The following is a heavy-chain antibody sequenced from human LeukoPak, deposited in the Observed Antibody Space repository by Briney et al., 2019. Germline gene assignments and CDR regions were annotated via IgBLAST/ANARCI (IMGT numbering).Heavy chain of an antibody. CDR3: ARMYYDSSGYYPQHYYYGMDV. J-gene: IGHJ6*02. V-gene: IGHV4-30-4*01. D-gene: IGHD3-22*01. CDR2: IYYSGST. Sequence: PSETLSLTCTVSGGSISSGDYYWSWIRQPPGKGLEWIGYIYYSGSTYYNPSLKSRVTISVDTSKNQFSLKLSSVTAADTAVYYCARMYYDSSGYYPQHYYYGMDVWGQGTTVTVSS. CDR1: GGSISSGDYY.